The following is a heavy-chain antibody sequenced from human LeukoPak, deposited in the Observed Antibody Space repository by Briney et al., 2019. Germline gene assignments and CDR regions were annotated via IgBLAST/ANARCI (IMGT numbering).Heavy chain of an antibody. V-gene: IGHV4-61*01. CDR2: IYYSGST. Sequence: SETLSLTCTVSGGSVSSGSYYWSWIRQPPGKGLEWIGYIYYSGSTNYNPSLKSRVTISVDTPKNQFSLKLSSVTAADTAVYYCASTVVVAATRSFDPWGQGTLVTVSS. J-gene: IGHJ5*02. D-gene: IGHD2-15*01. CDR1: GGSVSSGSYY. CDR3: ASTVVVAATRSFDP.